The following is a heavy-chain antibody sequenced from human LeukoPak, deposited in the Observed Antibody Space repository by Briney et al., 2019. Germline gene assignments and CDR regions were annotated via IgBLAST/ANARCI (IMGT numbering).Heavy chain of an antibody. J-gene: IGHJ6*04. V-gene: IGHV3-21*01. Sequence: GGSRRLSCAASGFTFGSYSMNGVRKAPGKGLEWVSSISSSSSYIYYADSVKGRFTISRDNAKNSLYLQMNSLRAEDTAVYYCARNGKYSSGWYGYYYGMDVWGKGTTVTVSS. CDR3: ARNGKYSSGWYGYYYGMDV. D-gene: IGHD6-19*01. CDR1: GFTFGSYS. CDR2: ISSSSSYI.